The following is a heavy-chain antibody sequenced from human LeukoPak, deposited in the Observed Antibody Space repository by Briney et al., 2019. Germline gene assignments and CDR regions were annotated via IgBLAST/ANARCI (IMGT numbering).Heavy chain of an antibody. D-gene: IGHD2-21*01. V-gene: IGHV3-23*01. Sequence: GGSLRLSCAASGFTLSSYAMSWVRQAPGKGLEWVSAISDSGNTYHADSVKGRFTISRDSSKNTLFQQINRLRPEDAAVYYCGKAPVTTCRGAYCYPFDYWGQGTLVTVSS. CDR2: ISDSGNT. CDR3: GKAPVTTCRGAYCYPFDY. CDR1: GFTLSSYA. J-gene: IGHJ4*02.